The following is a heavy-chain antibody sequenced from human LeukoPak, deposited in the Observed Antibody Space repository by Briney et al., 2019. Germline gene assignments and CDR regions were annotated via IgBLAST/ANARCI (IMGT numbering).Heavy chain of an antibody. CDR3: ASGGGSSWYGYWFDP. D-gene: IGHD6-13*01. Sequence: SETLSLTCTVSGGSISSSSYYWSWIRQPPGKGLEWIGYIYHSGSTYYNPSLKSRVTISVDRSKNQFSLKLSSVTAADTAVYYCASGGGSSWYGYWFDPWGQGTLVTVSS. CDR2: IYHSGST. CDR1: GGSISSSSYY. V-gene: IGHV4-30-2*01. J-gene: IGHJ5*02.